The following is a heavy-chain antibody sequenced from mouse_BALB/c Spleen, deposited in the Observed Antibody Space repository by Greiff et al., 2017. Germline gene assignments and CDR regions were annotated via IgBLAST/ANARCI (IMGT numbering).Heavy chain of an antibody. CDR1: GFTFSDYG. CDR2: ISNLAYSI. J-gene: IGHJ4*01. CDR3: ARAPTGYYYAMDY. Sequence: DVHLVESGGGLVQPGGSRKLSCAASGFTFSDYGMAWVRQAPGKGPEWVAFISNLAYSIYYADTVTGRFTISRENAKNTLYLEMSSLRSEDTAMYYCARAPTGYYYAMDYWGQGTSVTVSS. D-gene: IGHD4-1*02. V-gene: IGHV5-15*02.